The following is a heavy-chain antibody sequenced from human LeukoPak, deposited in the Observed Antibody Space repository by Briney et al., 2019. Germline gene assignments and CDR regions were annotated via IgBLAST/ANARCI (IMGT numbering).Heavy chain of an antibody. CDR3: AREGPQSNWRGDYFDY. Sequence: RASVKVSCKASGYTFTSYGISWVRQAPGQGLEWMGWISIHKGNTNSAQKIQDRVTLSRDTSSRTAYMELRSLRSDDTAVYYCAREGPQSNWRGDYFDYWGQGTPITVSS. J-gene: IGHJ4*02. D-gene: IGHD1-1*01. CDR2: ISIHKGNT. CDR1: GYTFTSYG. V-gene: IGHV1-18*01.